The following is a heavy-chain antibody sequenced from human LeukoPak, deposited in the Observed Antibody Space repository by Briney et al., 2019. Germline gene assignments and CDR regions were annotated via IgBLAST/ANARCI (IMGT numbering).Heavy chain of an antibody. V-gene: IGHV3-48*01. J-gene: IGHJ4*02. CDR2: ISSSSSTI. CDR3: ARADGSSWLPTAYFDY. D-gene: IGHD6-13*01. CDR1: GFTFSSYS. Sequence: PGGSLRLSCAASGFTFSSYSMNWVRQAAGKGLEWVSYISSSSSTIYYADSVKGRFTISRDNAKNSLYLQMNSLRAEDTAVYYCARADGSSWLPTAYFDYWGQGTLVTVSS.